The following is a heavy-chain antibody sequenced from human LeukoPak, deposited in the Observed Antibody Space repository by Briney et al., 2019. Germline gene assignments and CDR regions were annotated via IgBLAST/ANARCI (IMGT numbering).Heavy chain of an antibody. J-gene: IGHJ6*03. CDR3: ARVPKTQYYYYYMDV. Sequence: ASAKVSCKASGGTFSSYAISWVRQAPGQGLEWMGGIIPIFGTANYAQKFQGRVTITADKSTSTAYMELSSLRSEDTAVYYCARVPKTQYYYYYMDVWGKGTTVTVSS. CDR2: IIPIFGTA. CDR1: GGTFSSYA. V-gene: IGHV1-69*06.